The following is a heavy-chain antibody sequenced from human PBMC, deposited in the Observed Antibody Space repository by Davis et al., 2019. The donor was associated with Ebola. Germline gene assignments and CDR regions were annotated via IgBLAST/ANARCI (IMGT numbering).Heavy chain of an antibody. D-gene: IGHD6-6*01. CDR1: GGSINSGTYY. J-gene: IGHJ2*01. Sequence: SETLSLTCSVSGGSINSGTYYWGWVRQPPGKGLEWIGAIYYNGRTYYNSSLESRVTISLDTSKNQFSLKLRSVTAADTAVYFCARLSGLFSSSSGALYFDLWGRGTLVSVSS. CDR2: IYYNGRT. V-gene: IGHV4-39*07. CDR3: ARLSGLFSSSSGALYFDL.